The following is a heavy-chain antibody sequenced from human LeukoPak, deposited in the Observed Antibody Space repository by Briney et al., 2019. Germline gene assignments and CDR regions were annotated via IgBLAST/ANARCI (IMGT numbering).Heavy chain of an antibody. Sequence: GGSLRLSCAASGFTFSSYAMSWVRQAPGKGLEWVSAISGSGGSTYYAESVKGRFTISRDNSKNTLYLQMNSLRGEETAVYYCAHISSSWPDYWGQGTLVTVSS. CDR3: AHISSSWPDY. D-gene: IGHD6-13*01. CDR2: ISGSGGST. J-gene: IGHJ4*02. CDR1: GFTFSSYA. V-gene: IGHV3-23*01.